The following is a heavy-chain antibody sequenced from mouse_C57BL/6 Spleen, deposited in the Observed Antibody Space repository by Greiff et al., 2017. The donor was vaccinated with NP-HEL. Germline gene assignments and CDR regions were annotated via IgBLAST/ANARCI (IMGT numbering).Heavy chain of an antibody. D-gene: IGHD2-4*01. CDR2: INYDGSST. CDR1: GFTFSDYY. J-gene: IGHJ2*01. V-gene: IGHV5-16*01. CDR3: ARGGEDYAFDY. Sequence: EVHLVESEGGLVQPGSSMKLSCTASGFTFSDYYMAWVRQVPEKGLEWVANINYDGSSTYYLDSLKSRFIISRDNAKNILYLQMSSLKSEDTATYYCARGGEDYAFDYWGQGTTLTVSS.